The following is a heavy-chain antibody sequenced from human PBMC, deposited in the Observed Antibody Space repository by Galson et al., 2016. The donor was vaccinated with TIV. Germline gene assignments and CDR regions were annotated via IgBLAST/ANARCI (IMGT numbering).Heavy chain of an antibody. CDR1: GFNFSNYG. J-gene: IGHJ4*02. V-gene: IGHV3-30*02. Sequence: SLRLSCAASGFNFSNYGIHWVRQAPGKGLESVAFIRYDGTKKNYVESVKGRFSISRDNSKNMAYLEINGLRPEDTAVYYCLRSLLDYWGQGTQVIVSS. CDR2: IRYDGTKK. CDR3: LRSLLDY.